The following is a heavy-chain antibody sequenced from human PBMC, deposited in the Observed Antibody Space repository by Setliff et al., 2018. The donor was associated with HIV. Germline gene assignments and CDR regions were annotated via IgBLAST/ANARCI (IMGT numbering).Heavy chain of an antibody. J-gene: IGHJ1*01. CDR1: GYTFTSYG. D-gene: IGHD6-19*01. CDR2: ISAYNGNT. Sequence: ASVKVSCKASGYTFTSYGISWVRQAPGQGLEWMGWISAYNGNTNYAQKLQGRVTMTTDTSTSTAYMELRSLRSDDTAVYYCSTSPRGLGVAATGRGYLHHWGQGTLVTVSS. CDR3: STSPRGLGVAATGRGYLHH. V-gene: IGHV1-18*01.